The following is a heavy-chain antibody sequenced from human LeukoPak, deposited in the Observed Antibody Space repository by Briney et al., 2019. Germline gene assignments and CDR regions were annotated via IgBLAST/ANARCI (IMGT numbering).Heavy chain of an antibody. CDR1: GFTFSSYS. CDR2: IISSSSTI. CDR3: AKAFSTFGVANDAFDI. J-gene: IGHJ3*02. V-gene: IGHV3-48*01. D-gene: IGHD3-3*01. Sequence: GGSLRLSCAASGFTFSSYSMNWVRQAPGKGLEWVSYIISSSSTIYCADSVKGRFTISRDNAKNSLYLQMNSLRAEDTAVHYCAKAFSTFGVANDAFDIWGQGTMVTVSS.